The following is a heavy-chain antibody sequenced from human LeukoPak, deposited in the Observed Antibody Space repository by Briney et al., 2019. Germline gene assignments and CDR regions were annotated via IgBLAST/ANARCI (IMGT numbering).Heavy chain of an antibody. J-gene: IGHJ4*02. Sequence: ASVKVSCKASGYTFTNYTLNWVRQAPGQGLEWMGWIDTNTGNPTYAQGFTGRFVFSLDTSVSTAYLQISSLKAEDTAVYYCARDGDPYSSTFDYWGQGTLVTVSS. CDR1: GYTFTNYT. CDR2: IDTNTGNP. V-gene: IGHV7-4-1*02. D-gene: IGHD6-13*01. CDR3: ARDGDPYSSTFDY.